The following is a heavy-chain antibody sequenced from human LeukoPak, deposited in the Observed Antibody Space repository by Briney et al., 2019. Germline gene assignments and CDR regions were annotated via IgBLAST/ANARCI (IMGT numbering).Heavy chain of an antibody. CDR1: GGSISSGDYY. CDR3: ARVEGGYCGGDCSDFQH. D-gene: IGHD2-21*02. V-gene: IGHV4-30-4*01. J-gene: IGHJ1*01. CDR2: IYYSGST. Sequence: SQTLSLTCTVSGGSISSGDYYWSWIRQPPGKGLEWIGHIYYSGSTYYNPSLKSRVTISVDTSKNQFSLKLSSVTAADTAVYYCARVEGGYCGGDCSDFQHWGQGTLVTVSS.